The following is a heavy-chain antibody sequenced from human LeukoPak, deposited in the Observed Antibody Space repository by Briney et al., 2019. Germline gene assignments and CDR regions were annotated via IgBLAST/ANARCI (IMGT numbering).Heavy chain of an antibody. V-gene: IGHV3-74*01. CDR1: GFTFSSYW. D-gene: IGHD3-22*01. J-gene: IGHJ1*01. CDR2: IKSDGST. CDR3: ARAPSEIGGYYPEYFRH. Sequence: GGSLRLSCAASGFTFSSYWVHWVRQAPGKGLVWVSRIKSDGSTNYADSVKGRFTISRDNAKNTVSLQMNSLRAEVTGVYYCARAPSEIGGYYPEYFRHWGQGTLVTVSS.